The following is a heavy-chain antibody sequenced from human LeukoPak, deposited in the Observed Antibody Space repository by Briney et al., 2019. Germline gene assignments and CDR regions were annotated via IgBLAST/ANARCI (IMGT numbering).Heavy chain of an antibody. CDR1: GFIFSSYA. V-gene: IGHV3-23*01. J-gene: IGHJ3*02. CDR3: ARDHRYYDSSGGPHDAFDI. D-gene: IGHD3-22*01. Sequence: PGGSLRLSCAASGFIFSSYAMSWVRQAPGKGLEWVSAISGSGGSTYYADSVKGRFTISRDNSKNTLYLQMNSLRAEDTAVYYCARDHRYYDSSGGPHDAFDIWGQGTMVTVSS. CDR2: ISGSGGST.